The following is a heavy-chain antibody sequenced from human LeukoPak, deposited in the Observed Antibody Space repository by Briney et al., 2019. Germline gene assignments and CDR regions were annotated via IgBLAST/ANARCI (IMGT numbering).Heavy chain of an antibody. Sequence: GGSLRLSCAASGFTFSSYNMNWVSQAPGKGLEWISYITTSGGTIYYADSVKGRITISRDNAKNSLYLQMNSLRDEDTAVYYCARRIVGAFPFDYWGQGTLVTVSS. D-gene: IGHD1-26*01. CDR2: ITTSGGTI. V-gene: IGHV3-48*02. CDR1: GFTFSSYN. J-gene: IGHJ4*02. CDR3: ARRIVGAFPFDY.